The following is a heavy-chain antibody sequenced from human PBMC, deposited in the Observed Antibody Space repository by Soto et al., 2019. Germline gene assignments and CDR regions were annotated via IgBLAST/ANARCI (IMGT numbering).Heavy chain of an antibody. CDR2: IIPIFGTA. D-gene: IGHD2-15*01. J-gene: IGHJ4*02. CDR1: GGTFSSYA. CDR3: AREGYCSGGSCYHFDY. V-gene: IGHV1-69*13. Sequence: SVKVSCKASGGTFSSYAISWVRQAPGQGLEWMGGIIPIFGTANYAQKFQGRVTITADESTSTAYMELSSLRSEDTAVYYCAREGYCSGGSCYHFDYWGQGTLVTVSS.